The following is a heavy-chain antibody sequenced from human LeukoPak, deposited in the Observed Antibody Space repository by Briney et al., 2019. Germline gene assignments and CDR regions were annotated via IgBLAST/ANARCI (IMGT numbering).Heavy chain of an antibody. V-gene: IGHV4-4*02. CDR2: IYHSGST. J-gene: IGHJ3*02. CDR1: GGSISSSSW. CDR3: AKSNGYGLIDI. Sequence: SETLSLTCAVSGGSISSSSWWSWVRPPPGKGLEWIGEIYHSGSTNYNPSLKSRVTISVDKSKNQFSLKLSSVTAADTAVYYCAKSNGYGLIDIWGQGTMVTVSS. D-gene: IGHD3-10*01.